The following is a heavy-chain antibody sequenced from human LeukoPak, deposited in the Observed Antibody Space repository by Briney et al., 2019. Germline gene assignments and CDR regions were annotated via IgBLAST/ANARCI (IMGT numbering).Heavy chain of an antibody. D-gene: IGHD5-18*01. CDR1: GGSVSGYY. V-gene: IGHV4-4*07. CDR3: ARVPVDTAMYYYYYMDV. CDR2: IYTSGST. Sequence: SETLSLTCTVSGGSVSGYYWSWIRQPAGKGLEWIGRIYTSGSTNYNPSLKSRVTISVDTSKNQFSLKLSSVTAADTAVYYCARVPVDTAMYYYYYMDVWGKGTTVTVSS. J-gene: IGHJ6*03.